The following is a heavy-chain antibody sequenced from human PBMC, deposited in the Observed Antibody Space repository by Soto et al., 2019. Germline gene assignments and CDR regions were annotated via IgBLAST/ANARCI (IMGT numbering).Heavy chain of an antibody. CDR1: GGTFSSYA. CDR2: IIPIFGTA. V-gene: IGHV1-69*13. D-gene: IGHD3-10*01. J-gene: IGHJ6*02. Sequence: SVKVSCKASGGTFSSYAISWVRQAPGQGLEWMGGIIPIFGTANYAQKFQGRVTITADESTSTAYMELSSLRSEDTAVYYCARGGITMVRGVIIITCMDVWGQGTTVTVSS. CDR3: ARGGITMVRGVIIITCMDV.